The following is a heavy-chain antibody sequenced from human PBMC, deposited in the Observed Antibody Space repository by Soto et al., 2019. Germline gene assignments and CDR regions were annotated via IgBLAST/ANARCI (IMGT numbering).Heavy chain of an antibody. CDR3: ARVVSGSYYTGVEHFDF. Sequence: GGALRVSCEASGFTCSDCWMIWVRQAAGGALEWVANIRQDGSQINSVDSVKGRFTISRDNAKNSLYLQMNSLRAEDTALYYCARVVSGSYYTGVEHFDFWGQGALVTVSS. V-gene: IGHV3-7*03. D-gene: IGHD1-26*01. CDR1: GFTCSDCW. CDR2: IRQDGSQI. J-gene: IGHJ4*02.